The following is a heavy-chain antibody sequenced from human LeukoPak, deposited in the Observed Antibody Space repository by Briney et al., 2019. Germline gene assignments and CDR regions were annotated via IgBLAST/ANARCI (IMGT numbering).Heavy chain of an antibody. CDR3: ARVPKNYYDSSGSY. V-gene: IGHV3-30-3*01. CDR1: GFTFINYA. CDR2: ISYDGSIK. J-gene: IGHJ4*02. Sequence: GGSLRLSRAVAGFTFINYALHWVRQAPGKGLEWVAVISYDGSIKYYADSVKGRFTISRDNPKNTLYLQMNSLRAEDTAVYYCARVPKNYYDSSGSYWGQGTLVTVSS. D-gene: IGHD3-22*01.